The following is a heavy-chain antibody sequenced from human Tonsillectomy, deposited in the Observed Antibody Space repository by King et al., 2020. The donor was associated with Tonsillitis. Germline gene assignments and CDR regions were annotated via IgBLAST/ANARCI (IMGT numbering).Heavy chain of an antibody. V-gene: IGHV3-30*02. D-gene: IGHD3-10*02. Sequence: VQLVESGGGVVQPGGSLRLSCAASGFSFSNYGMHWVRQAPGKGLEWVAFIRSDGSIKYYAGPVKGRFTISRDNSKNTQYLQINSPRPEDTAVYYCAKDVPAAFFDYWGQGTLVTVSS. J-gene: IGHJ4*02. CDR2: IRSDGSIK. CDR1: GFSFSNYG. CDR3: AKDVPAAFFDY.